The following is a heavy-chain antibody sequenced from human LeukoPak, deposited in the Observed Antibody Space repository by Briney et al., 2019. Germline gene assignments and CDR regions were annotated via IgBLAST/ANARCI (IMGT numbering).Heavy chain of an antibody. D-gene: IGHD6-13*01. J-gene: IGHJ6*03. CDR2: ISGSGGST. V-gene: IGHV3-23*01. Sequence: GGTLRLSCAASGFTFSSYGMSWVRQAPGKGLEWVSGISGSGGSTYYADSVKGRFTISRDNSKNTLYLQMNSLRAEDTAVYYCAKAAAAGRNYYYYYYMDVWGKGTTITISS. CDR1: GFTFSSYG. CDR3: AKAAAAGRNYYYYYYMDV.